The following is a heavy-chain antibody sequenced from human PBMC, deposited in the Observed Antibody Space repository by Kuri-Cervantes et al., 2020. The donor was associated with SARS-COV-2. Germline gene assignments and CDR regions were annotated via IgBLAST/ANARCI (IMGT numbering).Heavy chain of an antibody. CDR3: ARGVSGEGLVGATGY. CDR2: IYSGGST. Sequence: GESLKIPCAASGFTFDDYAMHWVRQAPGKGLEWVSVIYSGGSTYYADSVEGRFTISRDNSKNTLYLQMNSLRAEDTAVYYCARGVSGEGLVGATGYWGQGTLVTVSS. CDR1: GFTFDDYA. J-gene: IGHJ4*02. D-gene: IGHD1-26*01. V-gene: IGHV3-66*02.